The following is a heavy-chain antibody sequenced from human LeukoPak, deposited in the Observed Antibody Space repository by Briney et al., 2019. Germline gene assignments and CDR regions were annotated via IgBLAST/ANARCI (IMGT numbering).Heavy chain of an antibody. CDR1: GFTFDDYG. CDR3: AKDRFYYDSSGIDAFDI. Sequence: GGSLRLSCAASGFTFDDYGMTWVRQAPGKGLEWVSAISGSGGSTYYADSVKGRFTISRDNSKNTLYLQMNSLRAEDTAVYYCAKDRFYYDSSGIDAFDIWGQGTMVTVSS. J-gene: IGHJ3*02. CDR2: ISGSGGST. D-gene: IGHD3-22*01. V-gene: IGHV3-23*01.